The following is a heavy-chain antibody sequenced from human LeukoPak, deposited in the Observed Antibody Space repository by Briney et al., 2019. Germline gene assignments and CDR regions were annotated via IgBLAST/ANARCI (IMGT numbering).Heavy chain of an antibody. J-gene: IGHJ4*02. D-gene: IGHD5-24*01. V-gene: IGHV5-51*01. Sequence: KVSCKASGYTFTSYDINWVRRATGQGLEWMGIIYPGDSDTRYSPSFQGQVTISADKSISTAYLQWSSLKASDTAMYYCARHEEMATITNWGQGTLVTVSS. CDR3: ARHEEMATITN. CDR1: GYTFTSYD. CDR2: IYPGDSDT.